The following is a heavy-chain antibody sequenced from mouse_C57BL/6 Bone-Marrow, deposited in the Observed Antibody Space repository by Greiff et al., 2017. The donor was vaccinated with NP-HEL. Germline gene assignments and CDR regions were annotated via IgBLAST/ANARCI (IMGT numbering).Heavy chain of an antibody. V-gene: IGHV1-82*01. CDR2: IYPGDGDT. D-gene: IGHD2-4*01. Sequence: VKLMESGPELVKPGASVKISCKASGYAFSSSWMNWVKQRPGKGLEWIGRIYPGDGDTNYNGKFKGKATLTADKSSSTAYMQLSSLTSEDSAVYVCADDYDGYYFDYWGQGTTLTVSS. CDR1: GYAFSSSW. J-gene: IGHJ2*01. CDR3: ADDYDGYYFDY.